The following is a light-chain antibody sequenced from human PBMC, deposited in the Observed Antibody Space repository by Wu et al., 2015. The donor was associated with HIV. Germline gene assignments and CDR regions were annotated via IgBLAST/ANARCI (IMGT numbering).Light chain of an antibody. CDR1: QSVSGT. J-gene: IGKJ5*01. CDR3: QQHNKWPLT. V-gene: IGKV3-11*01. CDR2: DAS. Sequence: EIVLTQSPGTLSFSPGETATLSCRASQSVSGTLAWYQQRPGQAPRLLIYDASTRATGIPARFSGSGSVTDFTLTISSLEPEDFAVYYCQQHNKWPLTFGQGTRLEIK.